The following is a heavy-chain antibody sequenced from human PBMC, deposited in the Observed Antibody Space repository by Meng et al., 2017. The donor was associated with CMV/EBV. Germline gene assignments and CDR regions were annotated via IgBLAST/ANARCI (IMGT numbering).Heavy chain of an antibody. J-gene: IGHJ3*02. CDR1: GFTFSNYC. CDR2: INQDGSEK. V-gene: IGHV3-7*01. Sequence: GESLKISCAASGFTFSNYCMSWVRQAPGKGLEWVANINQDGSEKYYVDSVKSRFTISRDNAKNSLYLQMNSLRAEDTAVYYCARRGGKYESNARLGAFDIWGQGTMVTVSS. D-gene: IGHD3-22*01. CDR3: ARRGGKYESNARLGAFDI.